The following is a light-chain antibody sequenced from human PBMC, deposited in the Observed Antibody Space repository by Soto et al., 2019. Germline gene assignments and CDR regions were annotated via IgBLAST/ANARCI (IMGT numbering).Light chain of an antibody. CDR1: QAIRNN. CDR2: SAS. CDR3: QKCDAAPFT. V-gene: IGKV1-27*01. Sequence: DFQMTQSPSSLSASVGDRVTITCRASQAIRNNLAWYQQKPGKLPQLLIYSASTLQSGVPSRFSGSGSGTDFTLTISSLQPEDVGTYYCQKCDAAPFTCGPGTTVDIK. J-gene: IGKJ3*01.